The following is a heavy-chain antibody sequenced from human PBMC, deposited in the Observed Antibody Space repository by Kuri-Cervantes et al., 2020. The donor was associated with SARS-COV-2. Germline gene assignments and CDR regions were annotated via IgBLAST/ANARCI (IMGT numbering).Heavy chain of an antibody. CDR3: ARDQYYYYGMDV. J-gene: IGHJ6*02. CDR1: GGSFSGYY. Sequence: SETLSLTCAVYGGSFSGYYWSWIRQPPGKGLEWIGEINHSGSTNYNPSLKSRVTISVDTSKNQFSLKLSSVTAADTAVYYCARDQYYYYGMDVWGQGTTVTVS. CDR2: INHSGST. V-gene: IGHV4-34*01.